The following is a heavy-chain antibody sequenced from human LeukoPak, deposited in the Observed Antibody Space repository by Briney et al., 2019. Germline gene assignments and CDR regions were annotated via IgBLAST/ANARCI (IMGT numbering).Heavy chain of an antibody. J-gene: IGHJ4*02. Sequence: GGSLRLSCAASGFTFSSYEMNWVRQAPGKGLEWVAVIWYDGSNKYYADSVKGRFTISRDNSKNTLYLQMNSLRAEDTAVYYCAKDSSGLDYWGQGTLVTVSS. V-gene: IGHV3-33*06. D-gene: IGHD6-19*01. CDR2: IWYDGSNK. CDR1: GFTFSSYE. CDR3: AKDSSGLDY.